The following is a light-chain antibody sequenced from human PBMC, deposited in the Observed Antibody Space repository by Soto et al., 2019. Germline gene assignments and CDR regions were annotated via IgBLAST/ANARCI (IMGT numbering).Light chain of an antibody. CDR3: AAWDDTLDGVV. Sequence: QSVLIQPPSASGTPGQRVSISCSGSSSNVGTNSVNWYQQLPGTAPKLLLYPNNRRPSGVPDRFSGSKSDTSASLVISGLQSEDEAHYYCAAWDDTLDGVVFGGGTKLTVL. CDR1: SSNVGTNS. J-gene: IGLJ2*01. V-gene: IGLV1-44*01. CDR2: PNN.